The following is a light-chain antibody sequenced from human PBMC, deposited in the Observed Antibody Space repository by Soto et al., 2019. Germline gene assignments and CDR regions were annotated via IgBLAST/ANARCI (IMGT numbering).Light chain of an antibody. J-gene: IGKJ5*01. CDR1: ESVSSN. CDR3: QQHNQWPIT. CDR2: DAS. V-gene: IGKV3D-15*01. Sequence: EIVVTQSPATLSVSPGERATLSCRASESVSSNLAWFQHKPGQAPRLLIYDASNRATGIPDRFSGSGSGTDFTLTISRLEPEDFAVYYCQQHNQWPITFGQGTRLEI.